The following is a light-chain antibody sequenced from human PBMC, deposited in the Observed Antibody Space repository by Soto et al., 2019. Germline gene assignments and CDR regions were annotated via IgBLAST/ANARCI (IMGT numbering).Light chain of an antibody. V-gene: IGLV2-23*01. J-gene: IGLJ1*01. Sequence: SALTQPASVSGSPGQSITISCTGTSSDVGSYNLVSWYQQHPGKAPKLMIYEGSKRPSGVSNRLSGSKSGNTASLTISGLQAEDEADYYCCSYAGSSTSLYVFGTGTKVTVL. CDR2: EGS. CDR3: CSYAGSSTSLYV. CDR1: SSDVGSYNL.